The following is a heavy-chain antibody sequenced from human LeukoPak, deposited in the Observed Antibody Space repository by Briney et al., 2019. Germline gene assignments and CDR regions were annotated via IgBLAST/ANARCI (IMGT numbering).Heavy chain of an antibody. V-gene: IGHV3-23*01. D-gene: IGHD1-7*01. J-gene: IGHJ4*02. CDR3: ARNLGSTSWYFDY. Sequence: GGSLRLSCAASGFTFSSYAMSWVRQAPGKGLEWVSAISGSGGSTYYADSVRGRFTISRDNSKNTLYLQMNSLRAEDTAVYYCARNLGSTSWYFDYWGQGTLVTVSS. CDR1: GFTFSSYA. CDR2: ISGSGGST.